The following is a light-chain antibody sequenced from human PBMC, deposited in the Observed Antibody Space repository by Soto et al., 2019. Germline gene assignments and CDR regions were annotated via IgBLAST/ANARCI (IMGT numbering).Light chain of an antibody. CDR2: GAS. CDR3: QQYGSSPRT. CDR1: QSVSSSY. V-gene: IGKV3-20*01. Sequence: EIVLTQSPGTLSLSPGERATLSCRASQSVSSSYLAWYQHKPGQAPRLLIFGASSRATGIPDRFSGSGSGTDFTLTISRLEPVDFAVYYCQQYGSSPRTFGQGTKLEIK. J-gene: IGKJ2*01.